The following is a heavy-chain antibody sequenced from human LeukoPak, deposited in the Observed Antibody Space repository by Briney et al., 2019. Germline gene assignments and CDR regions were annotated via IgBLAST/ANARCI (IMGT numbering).Heavy chain of an antibody. CDR1: GGSISSGSYY. CDR3: ARVPRSYYYYYYMDV. CDR2: IEASGNT. V-gene: IGHV4-61*02. J-gene: IGHJ6*03. Sequence: SETLSLTCTVSGGSISSGSYYWSWIRQPAGKGLEWIGRIEASGNTNYNPSLNSRVTISVDTSKNQFSLKLSSVTAADTAVYYCARVPRSYYYYYYMDVWGKGTTVTVSS.